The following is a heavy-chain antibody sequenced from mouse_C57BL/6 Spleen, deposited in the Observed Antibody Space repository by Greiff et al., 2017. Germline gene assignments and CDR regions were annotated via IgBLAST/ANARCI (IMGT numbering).Heavy chain of an antibody. CDR2: ISSGSSTI. J-gene: IGHJ4*01. CDR3: ARDYYGSRYYYAMDY. V-gene: IGHV5-17*01. D-gene: IGHD1-1*01. Sequence: EVMLVESGGGLVKPGGSLKLSCAASGFTFSDYGMHWVRQAPEKGLEWVAYISSGSSTIYYADTVKGRFTISRDNAKNTLFLQMTSLRSEYTAMYYCARDYYGSRYYYAMDYWGQGTSVTVSS. CDR1: GFTFSDYG.